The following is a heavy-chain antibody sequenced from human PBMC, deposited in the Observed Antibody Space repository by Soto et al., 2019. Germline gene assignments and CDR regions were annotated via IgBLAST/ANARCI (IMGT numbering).Heavy chain of an antibody. D-gene: IGHD3-16*01. CDR2: ISYDGSNK. CDR3: AKDSSPLLGTEY. CDR1: GFTFSSYG. V-gene: IGHV3-30*18. J-gene: IGHJ4*02. Sequence: QVQLVESGGGVVQSGRSLRLSCAASGFTFSSYGMHWVRQAPGKGLEWVAVISYDGSNKYYADSVKGRFTISRDNSKNTLYLQVNSLRAEDTAVYYCAKDSSPLLGTEYWGQGTLVTVSS.